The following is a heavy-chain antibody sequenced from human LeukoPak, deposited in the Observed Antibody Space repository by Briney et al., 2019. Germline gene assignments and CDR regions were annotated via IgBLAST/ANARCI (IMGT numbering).Heavy chain of an antibody. Sequence: GGSLRLSCAASGLTFSSYAMSWVRQAPGKGLEWVSAISGSGGSTYYADSVKGRFTISRDNSKNTLYLQMNSLRAEDTAVYYCAKGVGFLEWLLKHWGQGTLVTVSS. D-gene: IGHD3-3*02. CDR2: ISGSGGST. CDR1: GLTFSSYA. J-gene: IGHJ1*01. CDR3: AKGVGFLEWLLKH. V-gene: IGHV3-23*01.